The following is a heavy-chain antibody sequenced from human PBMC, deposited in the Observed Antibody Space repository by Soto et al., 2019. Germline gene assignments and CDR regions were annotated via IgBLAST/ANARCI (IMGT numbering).Heavy chain of an antibody. V-gene: IGHV3-7*05. CDR1: GDTFSGYW. Sequence: GGSLRLSCAASGDTFSGYWMSWVRQAPGKGLEWVANIKQDGSEKYYVDSVKGRFTISRDNAKNSLYLQMNSLRAEDTAVYYCAREQLITIFGVVIKNWFDPWGQGTLVTVSS. D-gene: IGHD3-3*01. J-gene: IGHJ5*02. CDR2: IKQDGSEK. CDR3: AREQLITIFGVVIKNWFDP.